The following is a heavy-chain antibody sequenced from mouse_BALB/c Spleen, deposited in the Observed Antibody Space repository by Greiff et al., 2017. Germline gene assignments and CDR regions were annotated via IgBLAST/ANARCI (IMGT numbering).Heavy chain of an antibody. V-gene: IGHV1-7*01. D-gene: IGHD2-3*01. J-gene: IGHJ2*01. Sequence: QVQLQQSGAELAKPGASVKMSCKASGYTFTSYWMHWVKQRPGQGLEWIGYINPSTGYTEYNQKFKDKATLTADKSSSTAYMQLSSLTSEDSAVYYCASDGNYFDYWGQGTTLTVSS. CDR3: ASDGNYFDY. CDR2: INPSTGYT. CDR1: GYTFTSYW.